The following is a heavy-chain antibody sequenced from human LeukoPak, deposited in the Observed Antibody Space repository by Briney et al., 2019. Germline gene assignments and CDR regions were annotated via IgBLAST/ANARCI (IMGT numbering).Heavy chain of an antibody. J-gene: IGHJ4*02. Sequence: GGSLRLSRAASGFTFSSYAMHWVRQAPGKGLEWVSAVSGSGTITNYADSVKGRFTISRDNSKNTLYLQMNSLRAEDSAVYYCAKDYYESSDILGGYFDYWGQGSLVTVS. CDR2: VSGSGTIT. D-gene: IGHD3-22*01. CDR1: GFTFSSYA. V-gene: IGHV3-23*01. CDR3: AKDYYESSDILGGYFDY.